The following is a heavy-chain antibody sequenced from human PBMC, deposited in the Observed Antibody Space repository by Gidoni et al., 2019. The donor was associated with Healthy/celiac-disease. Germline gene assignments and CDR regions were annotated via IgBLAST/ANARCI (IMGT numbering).Heavy chain of an antibody. Sequence: QAPGKGLEWVAVISYDGSNKYYADSVKGRFTISRDNSKNTLYLQMNSLRAEDTAVYYCARDKGWLQPNYWGQGTLVTVSS. CDR2: ISYDGSNK. CDR3: ARDKGWLQPNY. J-gene: IGHJ4*02. D-gene: IGHD5-12*01. V-gene: IGHV3-30*01.